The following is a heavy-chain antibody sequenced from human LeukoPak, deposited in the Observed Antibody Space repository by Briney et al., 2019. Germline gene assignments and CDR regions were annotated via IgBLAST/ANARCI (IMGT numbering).Heavy chain of an antibody. Sequence: ASVTVSCKASGYTFTSYDINWVRQAPGQGLEWMGWMNPNSGNTGYAQKFQGRVTITRNTSISTAYMELSSLRSEDTAVYYCARGGSSSFNWFDPWGQGTLVTVSA. V-gene: IGHV1-8*03. CDR2: MNPNSGNT. CDR3: ARGGSSSFNWFDP. J-gene: IGHJ5*02. D-gene: IGHD6-13*01. CDR1: GYTFTSYD.